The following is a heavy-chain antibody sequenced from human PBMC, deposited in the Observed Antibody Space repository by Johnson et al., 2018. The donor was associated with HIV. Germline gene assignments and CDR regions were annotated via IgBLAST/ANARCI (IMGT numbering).Heavy chain of an antibody. CDR1: GFTFSSYA. V-gene: IGHV3-30-3*01. Sequence: QVQLVESGGGVVQPGRSLRLSCAASGFTFSSYAMHWVRQAPGKGLEWVAVISYDGSNKYFADSVKGRFTISRDNAKKSLYLQMKSLRDEDTALYYCARDVGLWFGELRSVDACDIWGQGTMVTVSS. CDR3: ARDVGLWFGELRSVDACDI. J-gene: IGHJ3*02. D-gene: IGHD3-10*01. CDR2: ISYDGSNK.